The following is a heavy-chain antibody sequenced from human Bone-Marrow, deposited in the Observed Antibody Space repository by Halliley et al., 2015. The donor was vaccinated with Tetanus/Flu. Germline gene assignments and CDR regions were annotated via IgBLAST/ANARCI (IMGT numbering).Heavy chain of an antibody. D-gene: IGHD1-1*01. Sequence: TLSLTCAVSGGSMDAYYWTWIRQPPGKGLEWIGNIRYTGDSNFNPSLKSRVTMSVDTSRDTLSLKMTSVTSADAAIYYCARLLPTSMTTDFWGQGTQVTVSS. V-gene: IGHV4-59*01. J-gene: IGHJ4*02. CDR2: IRYTGDS. CDR1: GGSMDAYY. CDR3: ARLLPTSMTTDF.